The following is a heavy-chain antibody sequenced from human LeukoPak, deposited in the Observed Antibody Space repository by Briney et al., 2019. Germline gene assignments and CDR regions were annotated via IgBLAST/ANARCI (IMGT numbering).Heavy chain of an antibody. CDR3: ARDGGGFDY. Sequence: SETLSLTCTVSGVSISSYYWSWIRQPPGKGLEWIGYIYYSGSTNYNPSLKSRVTISVDTSKNQFSLKLSSVTAADTAVYYCARDGGGFDYWGQGTLVTVSS. V-gene: IGHV4-59*01. J-gene: IGHJ4*02. CDR2: IYYSGST. D-gene: IGHD2-15*01. CDR1: GVSISSYY.